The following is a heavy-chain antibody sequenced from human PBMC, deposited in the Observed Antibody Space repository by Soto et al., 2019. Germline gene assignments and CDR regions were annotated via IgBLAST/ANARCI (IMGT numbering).Heavy chain of an antibody. CDR1: GYTFTSYG. CDR3: ARWEVIGGAVRAFDF. CDR2: ISAYNGNT. J-gene: IGHJ5*01. D-gene: IGHD2-15*01. V-gene: IGHV1-18*04. Sequence: GAAVKVSCKASGYTFTSYGISWVRQAPGQGLEWMGWISAYNGNTNYAQKLQGRVTMTTDTSTSTAYMELRSLRSDDTAVYYCARWEVIGGAVRAFDFWGKGLLVTVS.